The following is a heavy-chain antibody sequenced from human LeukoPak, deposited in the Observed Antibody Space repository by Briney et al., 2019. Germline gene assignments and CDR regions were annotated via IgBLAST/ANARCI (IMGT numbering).Heavy chain of an antibody. CDR2: IIPIFGTA. D-gene: IGHD3-3*01. CDR3: ARPQYYDFWSGYCPFGY. CDR1: GGTFSSYA. J-gene: IGHJ4*02. Sequence: ASVKVSCKASGGTFSSYAISWVRQAPGQGLEWMGGIIPIFGTANYAQKFQGRVTITADESTSTAYMELSSLRSEDTAVYYCARPQYYDFWSGYCPFGYWGQGTLVTVSS. V-gene: IGHV1-69*13.